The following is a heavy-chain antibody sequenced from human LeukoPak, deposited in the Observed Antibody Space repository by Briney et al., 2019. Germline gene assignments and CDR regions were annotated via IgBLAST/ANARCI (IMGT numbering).Heavy chain of an antibody. CDR1: GGTFSSYA. CDR3: ARDGPMGVRGVSNINWFDP. CDR2: IIPIFGTA. D-gene: IGHD3-10*01. V-gene: IGHV1-69*05. Sequence: SVKVSCKASGGTFSSYAISWVRQAPGQGLEWMGRIIPIFGTANYAQKFQGRVTITTDESTSTAYMELSSLRSEDTAVYYCARDGPMGVRGVSNINWFDPWGQGTLVTVSS. J-gene: IGHJ5*02.